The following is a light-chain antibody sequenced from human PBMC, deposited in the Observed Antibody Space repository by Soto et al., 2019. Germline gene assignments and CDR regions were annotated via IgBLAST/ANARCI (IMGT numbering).Light chain of an antibody. J-gene: IGLJ3*02. V-gene: IGLV1-44*01. CDR3: ATWDDSLNGYWV. CDR1: TSNIGTNT. CDR2: SNH. Sequence: QSVLTQPPSASGTPGQRVTISCSGSTSNIGTNTVNWYQQLPGTAPKLLIYSNHQRPSGVPDRFSGSRSGTSASLTISGLQSEDEADYYCATWDDSLNGYWVFGGGTKVTVL.